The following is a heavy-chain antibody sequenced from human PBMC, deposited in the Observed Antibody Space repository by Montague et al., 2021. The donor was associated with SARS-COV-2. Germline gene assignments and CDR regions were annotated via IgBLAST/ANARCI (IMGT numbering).Heavy chain of an antibody. CDR3: AKGRPMRELLTTGVGWYYYYGMDV. CDR1: GFTFSSYA. Sequence: SLRLSCAASGFTFSSYAMSWVRQAPGKGLEWVSAISGSGGSTYYXXSLKGRFTISRDNSKNTLYLQMNSLRAEDTAVYYCAKGRPMRELLTTGVGWYYYYGMDVWGQGTTVTVSS. J-gene: IGHJ6*02. CDR2: ISGSGGST. D-gene: IGHD1-26*01. V-gene: IGHV3-23*01.